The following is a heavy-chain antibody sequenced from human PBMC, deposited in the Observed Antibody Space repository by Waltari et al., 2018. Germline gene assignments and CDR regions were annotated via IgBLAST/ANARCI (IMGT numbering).Heavy chain of an antibody. D-gene: IGHD7-27*01. CDR2: ISHSGVP. CDR3: ARTWGNSPPLGWLDP. Sequence: QVQLHQWGAGLLKPSGTLSPPCAASGGPLIAYSWSWIRQPPGKGLEWIGEISHSGVPHYNPSLRSRVTMSVDTIKKRFSLKLTSVTAADTAVYFCARTWGNSPPLGWLDPWGQGTRVTISS. CDR1: GGPLIAYS. V-gene: IGHV4-34*01. J-gene: IGHJ5*02.